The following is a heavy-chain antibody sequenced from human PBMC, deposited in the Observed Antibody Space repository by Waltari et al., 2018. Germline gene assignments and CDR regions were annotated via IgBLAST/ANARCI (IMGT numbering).Heavy chain of an antibody. CDR2: ISAYKANT. J-gene: IGHJ4*02. Sequence: QVQLVQSGGEVKKPGASVKVSCKVFGYISTNYYISWVRQAPGQGLEGMGLISAYKANTQLAQSFQGRVTLTRDTSTRTAYMEMRSLTSDDTAVYYCAFLGLAGRWGTFDYWGQGTLVTVSS. D-gene: IGHD6-13*01. CDR1: GYISTNYY. V-gene: IGHV1-18*01. CDR3: AFLGLAGRWGTFDY.